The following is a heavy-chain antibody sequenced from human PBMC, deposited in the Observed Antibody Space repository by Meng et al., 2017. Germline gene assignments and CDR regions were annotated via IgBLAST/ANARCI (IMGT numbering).Heavy chain of an antibody. CDR3: ARDEDISAAGKLFGDY. V-gene: IGHV1-2*06. J-gene: IGHJ4*02. CDR1: GYSFTAYY. Sequence: VQLGQAGAEVKKPGASVKVSCKPFGYSFTAYYIHWLRQAPGQGLGWMGRIDPNSGVTEYAHKFHGRVTVTGDTSISTAYMELRRLTSDDTAVYYCARDEDISAAGKLFGDYWGQGTLVTVSS. D-gene: IGHD6-13*01. CDR2: IDPNSGVT.